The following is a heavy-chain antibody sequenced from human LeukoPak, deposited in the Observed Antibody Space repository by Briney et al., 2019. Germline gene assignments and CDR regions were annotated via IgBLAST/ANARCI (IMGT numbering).Heavy chain of an antibody. CDR2: IYYSGST. CDR1: GGSISSSSYY. V-gene: IGHV4-39*07. D-gene: IGHD3-10*01. Sequence: SETLSLTCTVSGGSISSSSYYWGWIRQPPGKGLEWIGSIYYSGSTYYNPSLKSRVTISVDTSKNQFSLELSSVTAADTAVYYCARAGGWFGELFDSYYYYYGMDVWGQGATVTVSS. CDR3: ARAGGWFGELFDSYYYYYGMDV. J-gene: IGHJ6*02.